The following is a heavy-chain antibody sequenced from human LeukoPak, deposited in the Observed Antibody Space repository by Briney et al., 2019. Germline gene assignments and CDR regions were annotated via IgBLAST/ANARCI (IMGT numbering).Heavy chain of an antibody. CDR3: AREVGPVTSHRIDS. CDR1: GDSTSSAC. Sequence: PSETLSLTCTVSGDSTSSACWSWSRQPPGKGLEWIGSICHSGISGNTYYNPSLKSRVTISVDTPKNQFSLKLSSVTAADTAVYSCAREVGPVTSHRIDSWGQGSLVTVSS. V-gene: IGHV4-59*04. D-gene: IGHD1-26*01. CDR2: ICHSGISGNT. J-gene: IGHJ4*02.